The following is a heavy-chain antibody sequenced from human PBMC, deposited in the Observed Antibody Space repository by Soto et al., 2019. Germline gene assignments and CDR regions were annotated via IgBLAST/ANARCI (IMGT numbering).Heavy chain of an antibody. CDR3: AGADSSSSGFDY. CDR1: GYTFPTYG. D-gene: IGHD6-6*01. CDR2: ISAYNGDT. V-gene: IGHV1-18*01. Sequence: QVQLVQSGAEVKKPGASVKVSCKASGYTFPTYGISWVRQAPGQGLEWMGWISAYNGDTNYPQKLQGRVTLITDTSPTTAYMEVRSLRSDDTALYFCAGADSSSSGFDYWGQGTLVTVSS. J-gene: IGHJ4*02.